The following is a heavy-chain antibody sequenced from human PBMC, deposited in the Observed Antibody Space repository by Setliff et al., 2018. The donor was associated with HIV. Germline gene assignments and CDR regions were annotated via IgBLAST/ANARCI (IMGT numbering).Heavy chain of an antibody. J-gene: IGHJ4*02. CDR3: ARSVFDY. CDR1: GLIFSSYE. V-gene: IGHV3-48*03. CDR2: IGGHGSII. Sequence: GSLRLSCAASGLIFSSYEMNWVRQAPGKGLEWISFIGGHGSIIHYADSVKGRFTISRDNAKNSVYLQMNSLRAEDTAVYYCARSVFDYWGQGALVTVSS.